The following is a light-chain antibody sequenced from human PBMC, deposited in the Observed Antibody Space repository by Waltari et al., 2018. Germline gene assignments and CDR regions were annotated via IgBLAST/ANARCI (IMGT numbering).Light chain of an antibody. Sequence: SSELTQDPAVSVALGQTVRITCQGDSLRSYDASWYKQKQGQAPILVIYGKDNRPSGIPDRFSGSTSGHTASLTITGSQAEDEADYYCHSRVVSNVRGAFGGGTKLTVL. CDR2: GKD. J-gene: IGLJ2*01. CDR1: SLRSYD. CDR3: HSRVVSNVRGA. V-gene: IGLV3-19*01.